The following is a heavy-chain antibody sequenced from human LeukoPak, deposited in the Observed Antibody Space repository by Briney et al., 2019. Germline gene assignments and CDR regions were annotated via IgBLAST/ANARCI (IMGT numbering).Heavy chain of an antibody. D-gene: IGHD3-22*01. Sequence: ASVKVSCKASGYTFTSYGISWVRQAPGQGLEWMGWISAYNGNTNYAQKLQGRVTMTTDTSTSTAYMELRSLRSDDTAVYYCARERQDYYDSSGYYGMFDYWGQGTLATVSS. J-gene: IGHJ4*02. CDR1: GYTFTSYG. CDR3: ARERQDYYDSSGYYGMFDY. V-gene: IGHV1-18*01. CDR2: ISAYNGNT.